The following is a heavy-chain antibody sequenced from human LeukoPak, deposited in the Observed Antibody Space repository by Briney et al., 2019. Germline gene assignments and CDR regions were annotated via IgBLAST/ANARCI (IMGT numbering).Heavy chain of an antibody. CDR1: VCTFSSYS. V-gene: IGHV3-21*01. J-gene: IGHJ1*01. CDR3: ARDWPTIAAAGTIPEYFQH. CDR2: ISSSSCYI. Sequence: GGALSLSRAASVCTFSSYSMNWVRQAPATGLEWVSYISSSSCYIYYADSVKGRFTISRNNAKNTLYLQMDNLRAEDTAVYYCARDWPTIAAAGTIPEYFQHWGEGTLVTVSS. D-gene: IGHD6-13*01.